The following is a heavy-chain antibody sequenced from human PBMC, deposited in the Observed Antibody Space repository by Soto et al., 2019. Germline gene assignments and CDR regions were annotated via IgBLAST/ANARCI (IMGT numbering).Heavy chain of an antibody. CDR2: VAYDRSNR. V-gene: IGHV3-30*18. D-gene: IGHD1-20*01. CDR1: GFTFSNYG. CDR3: AKDLGGYNSMHILNGLDI. Sequence: QVQLVESGGGVVQSGRSLRLSCAASGFTFSNYGMHWVRQAPGKGLEWVAVVAYDRSNRYYADSVKGRFTISRDDSKNTLYLQMNSLRPEDTAVYYCAKDLGGYNSMHILNGLDIWGQGTTVTVSS. J-gene: IGHJ6*02.